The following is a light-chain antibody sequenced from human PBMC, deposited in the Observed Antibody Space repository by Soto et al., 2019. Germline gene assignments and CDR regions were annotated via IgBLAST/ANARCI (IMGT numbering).Light chain of an antibody. CDR3: QQYYRPWT. V-gene: IGKV4-1*01. CDR1: QSVLYSSNNKNY. J-gene: IGKJ1*01. Sequence: DIVMTQSPDSLAVSLGERATINCKSSQSVLYSSNNKNYLAWYQQKPGQPPKLLIYWASTRESGVPDRFSGSGSGTDLTLTSRSLQDEDVEFYYCQQYYRPWTFGQGTKVEIK. CDR2: WAS.